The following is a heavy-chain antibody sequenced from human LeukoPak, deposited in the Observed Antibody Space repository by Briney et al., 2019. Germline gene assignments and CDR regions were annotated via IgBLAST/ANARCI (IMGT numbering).Heavy chain of an antibody. V-gene: IGHV4-34*01. CDR1: GGSFSGYY. D-gene: IGHD3-22*01. J-gene: IGHJ4*02. CDR3: ARHQLSTDYDSSGYYFENFDY. Sequence: SETLSLTCAVYGGSFSGYYWSWIRQPPGKGLEWIGGINHSGSTNYNPSLKSRVTISVDTSKNQFSLKLSSVTAADTAVYYCARHQLSTDYDSSGYYFENFDYWGQGTLVTVSS. CDR2: INHSGST.